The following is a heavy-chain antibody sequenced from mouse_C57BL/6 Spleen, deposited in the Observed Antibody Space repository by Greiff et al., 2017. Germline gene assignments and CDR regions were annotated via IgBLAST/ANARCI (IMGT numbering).Heavy chain of an antibody. V-gene: IGHV1-42*01. Sequence: VQLQQSGPELVKPGASVKISCKASGYSFTGYYMNWVKQSPEKSLEWIGEINPSTGGTTYNQKFKAKATLTVDKSSSTAYMQLKSLTSEDSAVYYCARDYYYGSSYTWCAYWGQGTLVTVSA. CDR2: INPSTGGT. D-gene: IGHD1-1*01. CDR3: ARDYYYGSSYTWCAY. J-gene: IGHJ3*01. CDR1: GYSFTGYY.